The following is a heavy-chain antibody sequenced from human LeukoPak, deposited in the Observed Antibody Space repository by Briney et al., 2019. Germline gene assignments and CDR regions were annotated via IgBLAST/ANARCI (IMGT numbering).Heavy chain of an antibody. CDR2: ISGSGGST. CDR3: TTAKRKFCSGGSCPARRENYYYYGMDV. D-gene: IGHD2-15*01. J-gene: IGHJ6*02. V-gene: IGHV3-23*01. CDR1: GFTFSSYA. Sequence: GGSLRLSCAASGFTFSSYAMSWVRQAPGKGLEWVSAISGSGGSTYYADSVKGRFTISRDNSKNTLYLQMNSLKAEDTAVYYCTTAKRKFCSGGSCPARRENYYYYGMDVWGQGTTVTVSS.